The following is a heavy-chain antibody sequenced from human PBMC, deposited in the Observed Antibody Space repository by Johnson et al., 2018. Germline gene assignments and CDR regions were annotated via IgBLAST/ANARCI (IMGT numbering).Heavy chain of an antibody. CDR2: ISGSGGST. D-gene: IGHD1-26*01. CDR3: AKDRATGGAKLRYYYGMDV. Sequence: VQLVESGGGLVQPGGSLRLSCAASGFTFSSYAMSWVRQAPGKGLEWVSAISGSGGSTYYADSVRGRFTISRDNSKNTLYLQMNSLRAEDTAVYYCAKDRATGGAKLRYYYGMDVWGQGTTVTVSS. V-gene: IGHV3-23*04. J-gene: IGHJ6*02. CDR1: GFTFSSYA.